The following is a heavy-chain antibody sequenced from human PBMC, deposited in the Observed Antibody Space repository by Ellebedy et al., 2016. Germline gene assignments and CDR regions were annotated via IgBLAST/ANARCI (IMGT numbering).Heavy chain of an antibody. Sequence: GSLRLSCTVSGGSISSGGYYWGWIRQPPGKGLEWIGSVSASGNTNYSPSLQSRVTMSVDISRSQFSLRLTSMTAADTAIYFCARLNWNWHYLLDYWGQGILVTVSS. J-gene: IGHJ4*02. D-gene: IGHD1-1*01. V-gene: IGHV4-39*07. CDR1: GGSISSGGYY. CDR2: VSASGNT. CDR3: ARLNWNWHYLLDY.